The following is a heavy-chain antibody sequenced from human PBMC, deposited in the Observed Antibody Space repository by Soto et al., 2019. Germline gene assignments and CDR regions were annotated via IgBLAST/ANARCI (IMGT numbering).Heavy chain of an antibody. V-gene: IGHV1-69*13. CDR1: GGTFSSYA. J-gene: IGHJ4*02. CDR3: ARDRVGSRWFGDENYFDY. Sequence: GASVKVSCKASGGTFSSYAISWVRQAPGQGLEWMGGIIPIFGTANYAQKFQGRVTITADESTSTAYMELSSLRSEDTAVYYCARDRVGSRWFGDENYFDYWGQGTLVTVSS. D-gene: IGHD3-10*01. CDR2: IIPIFGTA.